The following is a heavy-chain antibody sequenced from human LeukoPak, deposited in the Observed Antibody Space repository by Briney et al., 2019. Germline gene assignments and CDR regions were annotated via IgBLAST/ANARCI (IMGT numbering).Heavy chain of an antibody. CDR2: IYYSGST. D-gene: IGHD6-13*01. CDR3: ARGRSSSWYPYYYYYYYMDV. J-gene: IGHJ6*03. CDR1: GFTVSSNY. Sequence: GSLRLSCAASGFTVSSNYMSWVRQPPGKGLEWIGSIYYSGSTYYNPSLKSRVTISVDTSKNQFSLKLSSVTAADTAVYYCARGRSSSWYPYYYYYYYMDVWGKGTTVTVSS. V-gene: IGHV4-39*07.